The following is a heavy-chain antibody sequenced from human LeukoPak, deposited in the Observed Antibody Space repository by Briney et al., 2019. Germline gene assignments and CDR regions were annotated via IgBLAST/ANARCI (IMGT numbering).Heavy chain of an antibody. CDR2: ISGSGGSA. D-gene: IGHD2-21*02. V-gene: IGHV3-23*01. CDR1: GFIFSSYA. CDR3: AKDPSDFLVDC. J-gene: IGHJ4*02. Sequence: QSGGSLRLSCAASGFIFSSYAMSWVRQAPGKGLEWVSTISGSGGSAYYADSVKGRFTISRDNSKNTVYLQLSSLRAEDTAVYYCAKDPSDFLVDCWGQGTLVTVSS.